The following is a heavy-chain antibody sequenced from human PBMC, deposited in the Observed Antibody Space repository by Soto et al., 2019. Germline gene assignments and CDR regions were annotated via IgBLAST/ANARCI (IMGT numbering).Heavy chain of an antibody. CDR3: ARDRAARPVNYYYYGMDV. CDR2: IYYSGST. J-gene: IGHJ6*02. D-gene: IGHD6-6*01. CDR1: GGSISSGGYY. Sequence: PSETLSLTCTVSGGSISSGGYYWSWIRQHPGKGLEWIGYIYYSGSTYYNPSLKSRVTISVDTSKNQFSLKLSSVTAADTAVYYCARDRAARPVNYYYYGMDVWGQGTTVTVSS. V-gene: IGHV4-31*03.